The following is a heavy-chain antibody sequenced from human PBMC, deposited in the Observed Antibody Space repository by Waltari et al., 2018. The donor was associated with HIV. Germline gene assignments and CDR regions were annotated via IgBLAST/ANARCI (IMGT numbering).Heavy chain of an antibody. CDR2: MNPESGNT. CDR1: GYTFTGYD. D-gene: IGHD3-3*01. J-gene: IGHJ6*02. V-gene: IGHV1-8*01. CDR3: ARGPPNDLWPPQTHHMDV. Sequence: QVQLVQSGTEVKKPGASVKVSCKASGYTFTGYDMNWVRQATGQGLEWMGWMNPESGNTPYAHKFQGRVTMTRNTSIRTSYMELTSLRSEDTAVYYCARGPPNDLWPPQTHHMDVWGQGTTVTVSS.